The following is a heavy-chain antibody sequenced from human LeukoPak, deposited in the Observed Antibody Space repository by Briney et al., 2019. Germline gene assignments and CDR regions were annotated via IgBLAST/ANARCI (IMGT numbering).Heavy chain of an antibody. CDR2: IYYSGST. D-gene: IGHD3-22*01. J-gene: IGHJ4*02. V-gene: IGHV4-31*03. CDR3: ARDRVDYYDSSGYSRYFDY. CDR1: GGSISSGGYY. Sequence: PSQTLSLTCTVSGGSISSGGYYWSWIRQHPGKGLEWIGYIYYSGSTYYNPSLKSRVTISVDTSKNQFSLKLSSVTAADTAVYYCARDRVDYYDSSGYSRYFDYWGQGTLVTVSS.